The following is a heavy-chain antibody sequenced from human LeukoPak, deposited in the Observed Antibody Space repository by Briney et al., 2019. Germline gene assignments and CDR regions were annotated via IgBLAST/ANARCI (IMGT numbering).Heavy chain of an antibody. CDR1: GGTFSSYA. Sequence: GASVKVSCKASGGTFSSYAISWVRQAPGQGLEWMGRIIPILGIANYAQKFQGRVTITADKSTSTAYMELSSLRSEDTAVYYCARAFAPMTAKSVGGMDVWGQGTTVTVSS. D-gene: IGHD2-21*02. CDR3: ARAFAPMTAKSVGGMDV. V-gene: IGHV1-69*04. J-gene: IGHJ6*02. CDR2: IIPILGIA.